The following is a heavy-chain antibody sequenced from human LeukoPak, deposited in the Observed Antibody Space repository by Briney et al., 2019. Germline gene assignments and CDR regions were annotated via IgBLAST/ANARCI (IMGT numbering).Heavy chain of an antibody. CDR2: IPGSGGST. Sequence: PGGSLRLSCVVSGFTLSNYAMNWVRQAPGKGLEWVSGIPGSGGSTFYADSVKGRFTISSDSSKNTLYLQMHSLRADDTALYYCAKDQELNPHWGSGSFDFWGQGTMVTVSS. D-gene: IGHD7-27*01. V-gene: IGHV3-23*01. CDR1: GFTLSNYA. CDR3: AKDQELNPHWGSGSFDF. J-gene: IGHJ3*01.